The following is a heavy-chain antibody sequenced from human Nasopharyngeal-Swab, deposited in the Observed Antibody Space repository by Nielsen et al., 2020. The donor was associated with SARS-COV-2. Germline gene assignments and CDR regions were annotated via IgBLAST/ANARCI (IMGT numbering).Heavy chain of an antibody. CDR1: GDSISRGDYY. J-gene: IGHJ6*03. CDR3: ARRRGPAYYYYMDV. V-gene: IGHV4-30-4*01. Sequence: SETLSPTCSVAGDSISRGDYYWSWSSQSPVKGLEWIGYIYHTGSTSYNPSLRSRVIISSDASKNQFSLRLSSVTAADTAMYYCARRRGPAYYYYMDVWGKGTPVSVSS. CDR2: IYHTGST.